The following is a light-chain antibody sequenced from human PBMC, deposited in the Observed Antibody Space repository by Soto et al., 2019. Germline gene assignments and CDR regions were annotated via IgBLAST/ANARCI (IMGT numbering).Light chain of an antibody. Sequence: EILLTQSPGTLSLSPGERATLSCRASQSVSNNYLAWYQQKPGKAPRLLIYGTTSRATGIPDRLSGSGSGTDFTLAIRRLEPEDFAVYYCQQYGSSPTFGGGTKVDIK. J-gene: IGKJ4*01. CDR3: QQYGSSPT. V-gene: IGKV3-20*01. CDR1: QSVSNNY. CDR2: GTT.